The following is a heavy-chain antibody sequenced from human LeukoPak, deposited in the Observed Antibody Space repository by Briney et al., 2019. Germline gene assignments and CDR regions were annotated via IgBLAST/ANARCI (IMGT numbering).Heavy chain of an antibody. CDR2: INTDTGNP. Sequence: ASVKVSCKASGYTFTDYPMNWVRQAPGQGLEWMGWINTDTGNPTYAQGFTGHYVFSLDTSVSTAYLQIISLKAEDTAVYYCARAGLTGSKVAFDVWGRGTMVTVSS. J-gene: IGHJ3*01. D-gene: IGHD1-20*01. V-gene: IGHV7-4-1*02. CDR1: GYTFTDYP. CDR3: ARAGLTGSKVAFDV.